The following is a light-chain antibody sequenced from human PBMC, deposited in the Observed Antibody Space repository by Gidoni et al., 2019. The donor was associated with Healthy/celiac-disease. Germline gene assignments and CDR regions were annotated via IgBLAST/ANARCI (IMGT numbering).Light chain of an antibody. CDR1: QSVSSY. V-gene: IGKV3-11*01. CDR3: QQRSNWPRTLT. J-gene: IGKJ4*01. Sequence: EILFTPSPATLSLSPGERATLSCRASQSVSSYLAWYQQKPGQAPRLLIYDASNRATGIPARFSGSGSGTDFTLTISSPEPEDFAVYYCQQRSNWPRTLTFGGGTKVEIK. CDR2: DAS.